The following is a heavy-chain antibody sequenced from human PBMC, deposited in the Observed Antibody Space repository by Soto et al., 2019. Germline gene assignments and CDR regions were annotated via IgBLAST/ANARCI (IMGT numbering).Heavy chain of an antibody. CDR3: ARGDYYDTSCPFSGAFDI. Sequence: PGGSLRLSCAASGFTFNKYWMSWVRQAPGKGLEWVANIKPDGSEKWYVDSVKGRFTISRDNAKNSVYLQMNSLRAEDTAVYFCARGDYYDTSCPFSGAFDIWGQGTMVTVSS. J-gene: IGHJ3*02. CDR1: GFTFNKYW. D-gene: IGHD3-22*01. CDR2: IKPDGSEK. V-gene: IGHV3-7*04.